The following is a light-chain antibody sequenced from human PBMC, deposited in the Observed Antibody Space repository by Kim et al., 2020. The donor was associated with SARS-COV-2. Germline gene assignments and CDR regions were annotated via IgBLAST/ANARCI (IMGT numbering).Light chain of an antibody. CDR3: QAWDSSIVV. CDR1: KLGDKY. V-gene: IGLV3-1*01. Sequence: SYELTQPPSESVSPGQTASITCSGDKLGDKYACWYQQKPGQSPVLVIYQDSKRPSGIPERFSGSNSGNTATLTISGTQAMDEADYYCQAWDSSIVVFGGG. J-gene: IGLJ2*01. CDR2: QDS.